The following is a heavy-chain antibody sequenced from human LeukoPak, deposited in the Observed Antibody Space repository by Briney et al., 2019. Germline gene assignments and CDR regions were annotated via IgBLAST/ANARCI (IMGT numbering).Heavy chain of an antibody. Sequence: GGSLRLSCAASGFTFSSYAMSWVRQAPGKGLEWVSAISGSGGSTYCADSVKGRFTISRDNSKNTLYLQMNSLRAEDTAVYYCAKDPLGVAGTKGTDYWGQGTLVTVSS. CDR1: GFTFSSYA. CDR2: ISGSGGST. CDR3: AKDPLGVAGTKGTDY. D-gene: IGHD6-19*01. J-gene: IGHJ4*02. V-gene: IGHV3-23*01.